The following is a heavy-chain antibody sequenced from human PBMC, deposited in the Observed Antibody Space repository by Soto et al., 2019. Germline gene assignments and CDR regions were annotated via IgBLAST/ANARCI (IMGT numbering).Heavy chain of an antibody. Sequence: QVQLVQSGAEVKKPGSSVKVSCKASGGTFSSYTISWVRQAPGQGLEWMGRIIPILGIANYAQKFQGRVTITADKSPSTAYMELSSLRSEDTAVYYCARASSGRYGADVWGQGTTVTVSS. D-gene: IGHD1-26*01. CDR1: GGTFSSYT. V-gene: IGHV1-69*02. CDR3: ARASSGRYGADV. J-gene: IGHJ6*02. CDR2: IIPILGIA.